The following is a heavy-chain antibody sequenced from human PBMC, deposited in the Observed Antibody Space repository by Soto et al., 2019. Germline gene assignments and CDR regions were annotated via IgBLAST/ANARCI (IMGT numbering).Heavy chain of an antibody. D-gene: IGHD2-21*02. V-gene: IGHV1-58*01. J-gene: IGHJ3*01. CDR1: GFTFTNSA. CDR3: VAELYSGGGCCSFDF. Sequence: SVKVSCKTSGFTFTNSAVQWVREARGQRLEWIGWIIVASGRTNYAREVQERVTISRDTSTSTAYMELSGLRSEDTAVYYCVAELYSGGGCCSFDFWGQGTMVTVSS. CDR2: IIVASGRT.